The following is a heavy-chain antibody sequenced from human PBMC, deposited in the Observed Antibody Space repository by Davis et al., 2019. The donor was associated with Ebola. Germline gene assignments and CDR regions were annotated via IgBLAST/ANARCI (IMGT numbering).Heavy chain of an antibody. CDR2: INHSGNT. J-gene: IGHJ6*02. Sequence: SETLSLTCAVSGGSISSSNWWSWVRQPPGKGLEWIGEINHSGNTNYNPSLKSRVAISVDTSKNQFSLKLTSVTAADTAVYYCARPSYYYDSRRYGMDVWGQGTTVTVSS. V-gene: IGHV4-4*02. CDR1: GGSISSSNW. D-gene: IGHD3-22*01. CDR3: ARPSYYYDSRRYGMDV.